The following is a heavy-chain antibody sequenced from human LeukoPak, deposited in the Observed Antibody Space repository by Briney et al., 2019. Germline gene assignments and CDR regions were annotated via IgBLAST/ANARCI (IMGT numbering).Heavy chain of an antibody. Sequence: ASVKVSCKASGYTFTSYGNSWVRQAPGPGIERMGWISAYNGNTNYAQKLQGRVTMTTVASTSTDYMGLRSLRSDDTAVYYCARDGLLWFGALLFDYWGQGTLVTVSS. J-gene: IGHJ4*02. CDR2: ISAYNGNT. V-gene: IGHV1-18*04. CDR3: ARDGLLWFGALLFDY. CDR1: GYTFTSYG. D-gene: IGHD3-10*01.